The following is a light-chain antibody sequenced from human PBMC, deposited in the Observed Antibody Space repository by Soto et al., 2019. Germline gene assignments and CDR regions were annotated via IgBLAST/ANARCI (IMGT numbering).Light chain of an antibody. Sequence: EIVLTQSPATLSLSPGERATLSCRASQSVSYYLAWYQQKPGQAPRLLIYDASNRATGIPARFSGSGSGTDFSLTISSLEPEDFAVYYCQHRSNWPRTFGQGTKVEIK. J-gene: IGKJ1*01. V-gene: IGKV3-11*01. CDR1: QSVSYY. CDR2: DAS. CDR3: QHRSNWPRT.